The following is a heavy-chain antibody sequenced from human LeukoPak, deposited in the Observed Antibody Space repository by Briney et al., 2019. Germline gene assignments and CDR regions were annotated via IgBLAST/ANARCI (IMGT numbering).Heavy chain of an antibody. CDR1: GGSISSYY. J-gene: IGHJ3*02. CDR3: AREIVEMATITAFDI. D-gene: IGHD5-24*01. Sequence: PSETLSLTCTVSGGSISSYYWSWIRQPPGKGLEWIGYIYYSGSTNYNPSLKSRVTISVDPSKNQFSLKLSSVTAADTAVYYCAREIVEMATITAFDIWGQGTMVTVSS. CDR2: IYYSGST. V-gene: IGHV4-59*01.